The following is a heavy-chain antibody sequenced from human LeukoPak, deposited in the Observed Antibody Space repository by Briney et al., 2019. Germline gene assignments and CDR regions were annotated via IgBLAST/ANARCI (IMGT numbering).Heavy chain of an antibody. D-gene: IGHD6-13*01. CDR2: ISYDGSNK. J-gene: IGHJ4*02. Sequence: PGGSLRHSCAASGFTFSSYAMHWVRQAPGKGLEWVAVISYDGSNKYYADSVKGRFTISRDNSKNTLYLQMNSLRAEDTAVYYCARDIGKAAAGTLDYWGQGTLVTVSS. CDR1: GFTFSSYA. V-gene: IGHV3-30-3*01. CDR3: ARDIGKAAAGTLDY.